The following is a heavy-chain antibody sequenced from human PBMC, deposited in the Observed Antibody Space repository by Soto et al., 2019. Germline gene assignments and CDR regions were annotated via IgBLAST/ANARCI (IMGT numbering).Heavy chain of an antibody. V-gene: IGHV1-69*02. CDR3: ASEDCSSTSCYRSRYMDV. CDR1: GGTFSSYT. CDR2: IIPIIGIA. Sequence: QVQMVQSGAEVKKPGSSVKVSCKASGGTFSSYTISWVRQAPGQGLEWMGKIIPIIGIANYAQKFQGRVTIAAAKSTSTAYMELSSLRAEDTAVYYGASEDCSSTSCYRSRYMDVWGKGTPVTVSS. D-gene: IGHD2-2*02. J-gene: IGHJ6*03.